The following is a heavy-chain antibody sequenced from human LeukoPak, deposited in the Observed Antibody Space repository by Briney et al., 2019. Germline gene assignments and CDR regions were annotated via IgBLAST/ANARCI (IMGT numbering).Heavy chain of an antibody. Sequence: GGSLRLSCSASGFSFSSYAMHWVRQAPGKGLEYVSAISVSGGATYYADSVKGRFTISTDNSKNTLYLQLSSLRPEDTAVYYSFSLPRTTVTTSGDYWGQGTMVTVSS. CDR2: ISVSGGAT. D-gene: IGHD4-17*01. J-gene: IGHJ4*02. CDR3: FSLPRTTVTTSGDY. V-gene: IGHV3-64D*06. CDR1: GFSFSSYA.